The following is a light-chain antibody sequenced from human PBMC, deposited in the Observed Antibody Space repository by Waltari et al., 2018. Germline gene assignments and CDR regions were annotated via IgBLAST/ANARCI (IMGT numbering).Light chain of an antibody. CDR1: QSIGNS. Sequence: EIVLTPSSDFQSVTPKEKVTITSRASQSIGNSLHWYQQKPDQSPKLLIKYASQSFSGVPSRFSGIGSGTDFTLTINSLEAEDAATYYCHQSSSLPYSFGQGTKLEIK. J-gene: IGKJ2*01. CDR2: YAS. CDR3: HQSSSLPYS. V-gene: IGKV6-21*01.